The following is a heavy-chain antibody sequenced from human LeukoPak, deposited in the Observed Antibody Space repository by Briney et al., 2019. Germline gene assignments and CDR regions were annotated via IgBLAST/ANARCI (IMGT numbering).Heavy chain of an antibody. Sequence: SETLSLTCTVSGGSISSSSYYWGWIRQPPGKGLEWIGSIYYSGSTYYNPSLKSRVTISVDTSKNQFSLKLSSVTAADTAVYYCARVKLEREDYYDSSGYYYGHVDYWGQGTLVTVSS. CDR1: GGSISSSSYY. CDR2: IYYSGST. D-gene: IGHD3-22*01. J-gene: IGHJ4*02. CDR3: ARVKLEREDYYDSSGYYYGHVDY. V-gene: IGHV4-39*07.